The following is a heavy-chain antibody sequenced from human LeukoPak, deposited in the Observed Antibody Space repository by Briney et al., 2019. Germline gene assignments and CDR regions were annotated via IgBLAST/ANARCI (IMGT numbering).Heavy chain of an antibody. J-gene: IGHJ2*01. CDR1: GFTFSSYA. D-gene: IGHD2-15*01. CDR2: ISYDGSNK. CDR3: ARDPVVAAIHWYFDL. V-gene: IGHV3-30-3*01. Sequence: GGSLRLSCAASGFTFSSYAMHWVRQAPGKGLEWVAVISYDGSNKYYADSVKSRFTISRDNSKNTLYLQMNSLRAEDTAVYYCARDPVVAAIHWYFDLWGRDTLVTVSS.